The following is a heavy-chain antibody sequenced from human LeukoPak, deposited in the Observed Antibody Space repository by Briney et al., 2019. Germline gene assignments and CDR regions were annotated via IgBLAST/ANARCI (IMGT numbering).Heavy chain of an antibody. CDR3: ARSSHYYYGSGPLNAYYFDY. CDR2: IYPGDSDT. D-gene: IGHD3-10*01. J-gene: IGHJ4*02. CDR1: GYSFTSYW. V-gene: IGHV5-51*01. Sequence: HGESLKISCKGSGYSFTSYWIGWVRQMPGKGLEWMGIIYPGDSDTRNSPSFQGQVTISADKSISTAYLQWSSLRASDTAMYYCARSSHYYYGSGPLNAYYFDYWGPGTLVTVSS.